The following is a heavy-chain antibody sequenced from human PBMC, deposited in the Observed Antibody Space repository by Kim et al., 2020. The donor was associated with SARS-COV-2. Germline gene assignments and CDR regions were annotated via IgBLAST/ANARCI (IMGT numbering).Heavy chain of an antibody. Sequence: SETPSLTCTVSSGSISSDAHNWAWIRQPPGKGLEWIASIHYSGSTSYNPSLESRTTTSVDTSKNQFSLKLTSVTAADTAVYYCAGLAVVGWATDEYWGQGTLVTFSS. CDR2: IHYSGST. V-gene: IGHV4-39*01. D-gene: IGHD5-12*01. CDR1: SGSISSDAHN. J-gene: IGHJ4*02. CDR3: AGLAVVGWATDEY.